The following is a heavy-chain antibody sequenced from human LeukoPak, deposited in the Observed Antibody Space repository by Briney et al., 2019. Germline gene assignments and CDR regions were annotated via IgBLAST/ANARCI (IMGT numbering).Heavy chain of an antibody. D-gene: IGHD2-21*01. J-gene: IGHJ4*02. CDR2: MYPGDSDA. Sequence: GESLKISCKGSGYSFSSYWIGWVRQKPGKGLEWKGSMYPGDSDARYSPSFQGQVTISADRSISTAYLQWTSLKASGTAMYYCARTGAYIDYWGQGTLVAVSS. CDR3: ARTGAYIDY. CDR1: GYSFSSYW. V-gene: IGHV5-51*01.